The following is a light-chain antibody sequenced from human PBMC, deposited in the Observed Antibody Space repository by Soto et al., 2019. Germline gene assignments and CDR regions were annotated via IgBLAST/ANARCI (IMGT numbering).Light chain of an antibody. CDR2: NDG. V-gene: IGLV1-44*01. Sequence: QSVLTQPPSASGTPGQRVTISCSGSSSNVGSTTLNWYQQLPGTAPKLLIFNDGKQPSGVPDRFSGSKSCTSASLAISGLQAEDEADYYCATWNGNLNGRVFGGGTKLTVL. CDR1: SSNVGSTT. J-gene: IGLJ2*01. CDR3: ATWNGNLNGRV.